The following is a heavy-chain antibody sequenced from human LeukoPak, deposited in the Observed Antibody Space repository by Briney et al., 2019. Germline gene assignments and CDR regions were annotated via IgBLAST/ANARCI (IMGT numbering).Heavy chain of an antibody. CDR3: AKGGMATNRRFEH. V-gene: IGHV3-9*01. J-gene: IGHJ4*02. CDR2: ISWSGDGM. Sequence: PGGSLRLSCAASGFTFDDYAMHWVRQAPGKDLEWVSGISWSGDGMAYADSVEGRFTISRDNAKNSLFLQMNSLRPDDTALYYCAKGGMATNRRFEHWGQGTLVTVSS. CDR1: GFTFDDYA. D-gene: IGHD3-16*01.